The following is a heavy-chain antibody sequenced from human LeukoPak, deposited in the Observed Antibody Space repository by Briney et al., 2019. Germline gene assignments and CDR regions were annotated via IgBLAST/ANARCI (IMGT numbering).Heavy chain of an antibody. CDR3: ARGSDYFDY. Sequence: GRSLRLSCAASGFSFSSDAMHWVRQAPGKGLEWVAVISYDGSNKYYADSVKGRFTISRDNSKNTLYLQMNSLRAEDTAVYYCARGSDYFDYWGQGTLVTVSS. V-gene: IGHV3-30-3*01. CDR1: GFSFSSDA. J-gene: IGHJ4*02. CDR2: ISYDGSNK.